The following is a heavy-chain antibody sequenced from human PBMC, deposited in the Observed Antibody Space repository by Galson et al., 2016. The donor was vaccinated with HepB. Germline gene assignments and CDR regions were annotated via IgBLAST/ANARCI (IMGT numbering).Heavy chain of an antibody. CDR3: ARLDRFVAPRFDN. CDR1: GGSIRSTNYY. J-gene: IGHJ4*02. D-gene: IGHD2-15*01. V-gene: IGHV4-39*01. Sequence: SETLSLTCSVSGGSIRSTNYYWGWIRQPPGKGLEWIGSVHYSGTTDYNPSLKSRVTIPEDTSKSQFSLKLSSVTAADTAVYYCARLDRFVAPRFDNWGQGTLVTVSS. CDR2: VHYSGTT.